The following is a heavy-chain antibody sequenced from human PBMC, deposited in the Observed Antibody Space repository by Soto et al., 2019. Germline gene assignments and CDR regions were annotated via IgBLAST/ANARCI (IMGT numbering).Heavy chain of an antibody. CDR2: TYYRSKWYS. CDR1: GDSVPSNYVT. CDR3: ARDPMPQYYYDSSGYYSAFDI. J-gene: IGHJ3*02. D-gene: IGHD3-22*01. V-gene: IGHV6-1*01. Sequence: PSQTLSLTCVISGDSVPSNYVTWNWIRQSPSRGLEWLGRTYYRSKWYSDYAVSVKSRITINPDTSKNQFSLQLNSVTPEDTAVYYCARDPMPQYYYDSSGYYSAFDIWGQGTMVTVSS.